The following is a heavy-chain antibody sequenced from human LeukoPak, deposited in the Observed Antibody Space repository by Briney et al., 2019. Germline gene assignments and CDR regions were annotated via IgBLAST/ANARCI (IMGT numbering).Heavy chain of an antibody. CDR3: ARGTEMTSSSGYYSFDY. CDR2: IYMGTT. CDR1: GGSISTFF. D-gene: IGHD3-22*01. Sequence: SETLSLTCTVSGGSISTFFWTWIRQSAGKGLEWFGRIYMGTTYYNPSVESRATISVDTSNNRFSLKLTSLTAADTAVYYCARGTEMTSSSGYYSFDYWGRGSLVTVSS. V-gene: IGHV4-4*07. J-gene: IGHJ4*02.